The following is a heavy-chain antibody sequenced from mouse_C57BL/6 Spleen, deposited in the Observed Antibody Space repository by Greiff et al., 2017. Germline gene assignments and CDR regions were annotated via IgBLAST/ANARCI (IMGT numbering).Heavy chain of an antibody. J-gene: IGHJ1*03. Sequence: VQLQQPGAELVKPGASVKMSCKASGYTFTSYWITWVKQRPGQGLEWIGDIYPGSGSTNYNEKFKSKATLTVDTSSSTAYMQLSSLTSEDSAVXYCARYHYYGSSPSYWYFDVWGTGTTVTVAS. CDR3: ARYHYYGSSPSYWYFDV. V-gene: IGHV1-55*01. CDR1: GYTFTSYW. CDR2: IYPGSGST. D-gene: IGHD1-1*01.